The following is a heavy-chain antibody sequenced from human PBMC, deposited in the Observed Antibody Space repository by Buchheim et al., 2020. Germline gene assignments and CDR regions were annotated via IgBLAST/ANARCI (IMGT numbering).Heavy chain of an antibody. CDR1: GGSISSGSYY. CDR3: ARGRIAVAGGWFDP. Sequence: QVQLQESGPGLVKPSQTLSLTCTVSGGSISSGSYYWSWIRQPAGKGLEWLGRIYTSGSTNYNPSLKSRVTISVDTSKNQFSLKLSSVTAADTAVYYCARGRIAVAGGWFDPWGQGTL. CDR2: IYTSGST. V-gene: IGHV4-61*02. D-gene: IGHD6-19*01. J-gene: IGHJ5*02.